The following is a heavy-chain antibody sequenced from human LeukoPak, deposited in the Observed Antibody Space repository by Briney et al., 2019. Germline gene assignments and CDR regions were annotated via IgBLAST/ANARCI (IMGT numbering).Heavy chain of an antibody. CDR1: RFTFSSYW. Sequence: GGSLRLSCAASRFTFSSYWKHWVRQAPRKGLVLVSRIRGDWTTTYYADSVMGRLPILRDNAKYPLYPPVNSLIAHDQRAYDFACALTRYSYVYCYWGQGTLVTVSS. D-gene: IGHD5-18*01. CDR3: ACALTRYSYVYCY. CDR2: IRGDWTTT. J-gene: IGHJ4*02. V-gene: IGHV3-74*01.